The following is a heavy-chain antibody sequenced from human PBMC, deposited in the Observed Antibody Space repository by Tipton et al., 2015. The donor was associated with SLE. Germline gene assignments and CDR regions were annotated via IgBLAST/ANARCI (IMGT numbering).Heavy chain of an antibody. CDR1: GGSFSGYY. Sequence: LRLSCAVYGGSFSGYYWSWIRQPPGKGLEWIGEINHSGSTNYNPSLKSRVTISVDTSKNQFSLKLSSVTAADTAVYYCARGAPYSGNENDFFDYWGQGTLVTVSS. V-gene: IGHV4-34*01. CDR2: INHSGST. J-gene: IGHJ4*02. D-gene: IGHD5-12*01. CDR3: ARGAPYSGNENDFFDY.